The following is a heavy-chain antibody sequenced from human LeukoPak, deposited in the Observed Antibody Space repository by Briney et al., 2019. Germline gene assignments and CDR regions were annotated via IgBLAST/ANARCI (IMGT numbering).Heavy chain of an antibody. CDR2: INTKIDGGTT. Sequence: PGGSLRLSCAASGFTFSNAWMSWVRQAPGMGLEWVGRINTKIDGGTTDYAAPVKGRFTISRDDSKNTLYLQMNSLKTEDTAVYYCTTIPGYSSNWYYPDYWGQGTLVTVSS. V-gene: IGHV3-15*01. J-gene: IGHJ4*02. CDR3: TTIPGYSSNWYYPDY. CDR1: GFTFSNAW. D-gene: IGHD6-13*01.